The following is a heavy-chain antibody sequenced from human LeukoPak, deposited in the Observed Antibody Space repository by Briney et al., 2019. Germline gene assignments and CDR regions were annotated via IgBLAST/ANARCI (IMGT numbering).Heavy chain of an antibody. CDR3: ARLSVYDSSGYFSEFDY. CDR1: GGSISSYY. Sequence: SETPSLTCTVSGGSISSYYWSWIRQPPGKGLEWIGYIYYSGSTNYNPSLKSRVTISVDTSKNQFSLKLSSVTAADTAVYYCARLSVYDSSGYFSEFDYWGQGTLVTVSS. J-gene: IGHJ4*02. D-gene: IGHD3-22*01. V-gene: IGHV4-59*08. CDR2: IYYSGST.